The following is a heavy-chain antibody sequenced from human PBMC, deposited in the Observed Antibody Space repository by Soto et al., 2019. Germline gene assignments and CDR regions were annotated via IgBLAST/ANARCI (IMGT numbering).Heavy chain of an antibody. D-gene: IGHD5-18*01. J-gene: IGHJ6*02. CDR1: GGTFSSYA. Sequence: GASVKVSCKASGGTFSSYAISWVRQATGQGLEWMGWMNPNSGNTGYAQKFQGRVTMTRNTSISTAYMELSSLRSEDTAVYYCARAGYSYGHNYYYYGMDVWGQGTTVTVSS. CDR3: ARAGYSYGHNYYYYGMDV. CDR2: MNPNSGNT. V-gene: IGHV1-8*02.